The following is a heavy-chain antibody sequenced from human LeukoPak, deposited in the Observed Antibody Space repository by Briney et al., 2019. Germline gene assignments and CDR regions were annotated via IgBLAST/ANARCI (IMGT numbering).Heavy chain of an antibody. CDR1: GFTFSNYE. J-gene: IGHJ3*01. D-gene: IGHD3-16*01. V-gene: IGHV3-48*03. CDR2: IGSRGATI. Sequence: GGSLRLSCAASGFTFSNYEMNWVRQAPGKGLDWVSYIGSRGATIYYADSVKGRFTISRDNAKNTLYLQMSSLRTEDTAVYYCARDFLHLGGWGQGTMVTVSS. CDR3: ARDFLHLGG.